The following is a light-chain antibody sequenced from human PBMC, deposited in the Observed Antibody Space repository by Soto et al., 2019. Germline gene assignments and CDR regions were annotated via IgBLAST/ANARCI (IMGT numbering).Light chain of an antibody. CDR2: EVS. CDR1: SSDVGGYNY. CDR3: SSYAGSNNFV. V-gene: IGLV2-8*01. J-gene: IGLJ1*01. Sequence: QSVLTQPPSASGSPGQSVTISCTGTSSDVGGYNYVSWYQQHPSKAPNLMIYEVSQLPTGVPDRFSGSKSGNTASLTVSGRQDEDEADYYCSSYAGSNNFVFGTGTKLTVL.